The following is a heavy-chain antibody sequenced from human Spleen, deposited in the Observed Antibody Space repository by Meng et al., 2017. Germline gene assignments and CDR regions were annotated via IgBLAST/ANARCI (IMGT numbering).Heavy chain of an antibody. Sequence: SGPTLVKPTETLTLTCTVPGFSLSNARMGVSWIRQPPGKALEWLAHIFSNDEKSYSTSLKSRLTISKDTYKSQVVLSMTNMDPLDTATYYRARISETFLYWYFDLWGRGTLVTVSS. J-gene: IGHJ2*01. CDR2: IFSNDEK. D-gene: IGHD2/OR15-2a*01. V-gene: IGHV2-26*01. CDR3: ARISETFLYWYFDL. CDR1: GFSLSNARMG.